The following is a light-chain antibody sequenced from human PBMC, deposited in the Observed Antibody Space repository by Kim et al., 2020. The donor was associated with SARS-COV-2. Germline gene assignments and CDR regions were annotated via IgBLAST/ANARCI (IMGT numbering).Light chain of an antibody. J-gene: IGLJ1*01. V-gene: IGLV3-21*04. CDR3: QAWDSRSDFVV. CDR2: YDS. CDR1: NIGSKS. Sequence: SYELTQPPSVSVAPGKTARITCGGNNIGSKSVHWYQQKPGQAPVLVIYYDSDRPSGIPERFSGSNSGNTATLTISGVEAGDEADYYCQAWDSRSDFVVFG.